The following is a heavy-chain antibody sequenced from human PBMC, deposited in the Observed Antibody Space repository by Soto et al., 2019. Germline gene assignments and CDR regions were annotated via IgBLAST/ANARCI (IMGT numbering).Heavy chain of an antibody. V-gene: IGHV1-69*01. CDR2: VIPLFDTA. D-gene: IGHD5-18*01. J-gene: IGHJ6*02. CDR3: ATGGHNDGYNFYHGMDV. Sequence: QVQVVQSGAEVKKPGSSVKVSCKVSGGIFTNNAISWVRQAPGQGLEWLGGVIPLFDTAYYAQIFRGRLRSSADGATTTAYMELSGLTSAYTAVYFCATGGHNDGYNFYHGMDVWGQGTTVTVS. CDR1: GGIFTNNA.